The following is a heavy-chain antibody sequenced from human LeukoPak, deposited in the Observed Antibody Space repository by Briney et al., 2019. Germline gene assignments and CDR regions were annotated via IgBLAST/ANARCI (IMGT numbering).Heavy chain of an antibody. CDR3: ARHVRNVWGSYRYWFDP. J-gene: IGHJ5*02. CDR1: GGSISSSSYY. CDR2: IYYSGST. V-gene: IGHV4-39*01. D-gene: IGHD3-16*02. Sequence: SETLSLTCTVSGGSISSSSYYWGWIRQPPGKGLEWIGSIYYSGSTYYNPSLKSRVTISVDTSKNQFSLKLSSVTAADTAVYYCARHVRNVWGSYRYWFDPWGQGTLVTVSS.